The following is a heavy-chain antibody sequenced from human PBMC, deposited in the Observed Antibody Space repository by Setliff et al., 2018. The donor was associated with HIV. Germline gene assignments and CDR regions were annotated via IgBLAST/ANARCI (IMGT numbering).Heavy chain of an antibody. Sequence: ASVKVSCKASGDTFNNDAINWVRQAPGQGLEWVGGIIPYFGTTEYEQKFQGRVTITADESKSTAYLELSSLRSDYTAVYFCARGGFYDSGGYYDFWGQGTRVTVSS. J-gene: IGHJ4*02. CDR2: IIPYFGTT. V-gene: IGHV1-69*13. CDR3: ARGGFYDSGGYYDF. CDR1: GDTFNNDA. D-gene: IGHD2-21*01.